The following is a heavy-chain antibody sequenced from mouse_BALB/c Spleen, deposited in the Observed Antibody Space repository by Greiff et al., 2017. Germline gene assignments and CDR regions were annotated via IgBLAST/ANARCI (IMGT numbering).Heavy chain of an antibody. CDR2: ISSGGSYT. CDR3: ARVELTFFDY. J-gene: IGHJ2*01. V-gene: IGHV5-6*01. D-gene: IGHD6-1*01. Sequence: EVMLVESGGDLVKPGGSLKLSCAASGFTFSSYGMSWVRQTPDKRLEWVATISSGGSYTYYPDSVKGRFTISRDNAKNTLYLQMSSLKSEDTAMYYCARVELTFFDYWGQGTTLTVSS. CDR1: GFTFSSYG.